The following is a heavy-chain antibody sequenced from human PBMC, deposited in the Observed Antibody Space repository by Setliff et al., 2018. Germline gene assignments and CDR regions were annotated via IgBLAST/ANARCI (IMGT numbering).Heavy chain of an antibody. D-gene: IGHD7-27*01. Sequence: GGSLRLSCAASGFTFSGYYMQWVRQAPGKGLEWVSGISWNSGSIGYADSVKGRFTISRDNVKNSLFLQMNSLRAEDTAVYYCVRDLHWGFDYWGLGTLVTVSS. CDR3: VRDLHWGFDY. V-gene: IGHV3-48*01. CDR1: GFTFSGYY. CDR2: ISWNSGSI. J-gene: IGHJ4*02.